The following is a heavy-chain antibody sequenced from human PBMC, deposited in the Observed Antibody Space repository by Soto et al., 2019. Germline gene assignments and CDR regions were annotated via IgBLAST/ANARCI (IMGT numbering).Heavy chain of an antibody. CDR1: GFTFDDYA. CDR3: AKDEIRGDYGVGWFDP. Sequence: EVQLVESGGGLVQPGRSLRLSCAASGFTFDDYAMHWVRQAPGKGLEWVSGISWNSGSIGYADSVKGRFTISRDNAKNSLYLQMNSLRAEDTALYYCAKDEIRGDYGVGWFDPWGQGTLVTVSA. D-gene: IGHD4-17*01. J-gene: IGHJ5*02. V-gene: IGHV3-9*01. CDR2: ISWNSGSI.